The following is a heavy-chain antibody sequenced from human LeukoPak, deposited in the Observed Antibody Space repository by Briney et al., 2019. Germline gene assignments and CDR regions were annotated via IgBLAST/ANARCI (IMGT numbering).Heavy chain of an antibody. CDR1: GGTFSSYA. J-gene: IGHJ5*02. Sequence: GASVKVSCKASGGTFSSYAISWVRQAPGQGLEWMGGIIPIFGTANYAQKFQGRVTITTDESTSTAYMELSSLRSEDTAVYYCARGGRDYCSSTSCNNRFNPWGQGTLVTVSS. D-gene: IGHD2-2*01. V-gene: IGHV1-69*05. CDR2: IIPIFGTA. CDR3: ARGGRDYCSSTSCNNRFNP.